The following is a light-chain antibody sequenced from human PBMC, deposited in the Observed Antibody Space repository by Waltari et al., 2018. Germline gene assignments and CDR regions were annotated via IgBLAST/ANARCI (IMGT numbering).Light chain of an antibody. CDR1: QGISTY. V-gene: IGKV1-17*01. CDR2: ASS. J-gene: IGKJ3*01. CDR3: LQYNSHPFT. Sequence: DIQMTQSPSSLSASAGDTVTITCRASQGISTYLNWYQQKPGKAPKHLIYASSSLESGVPSRFSGSGSGTDFTLTISSLQPEDFATYYCLQYNSHPFTFGPGTKLDIK.